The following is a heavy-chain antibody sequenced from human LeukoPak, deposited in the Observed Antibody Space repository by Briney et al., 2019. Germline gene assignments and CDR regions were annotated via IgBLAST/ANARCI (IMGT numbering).Heavy chain of an antibody. J-gene: IGHJ6*02. Sequence: PSETLSLTCAVYGGSFSGYYWNWIRQPPGKGLEWTGKINHSGSTNYNPSLKSRVTISVDTSKNQFSLKLSSVTAADTAVYYCARLGAPGGTRSGYYYYGMDVWGQGTTVTVSS. CDR2: INHSGST. CDR1: GGSFSGYY. D-gene: IGHD6-13*01. V-gene: IGHV4-34*01. CDR3: ARLGAPGGTRSGYYYYGMDV.